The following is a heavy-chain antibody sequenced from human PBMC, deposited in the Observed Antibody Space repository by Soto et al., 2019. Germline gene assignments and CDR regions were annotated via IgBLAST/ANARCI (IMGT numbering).Heavy chain of an antibody. J-gene: IGHJ4*02. V-gene: IGHV1-58*01. CDR2: IVVGSGNT. CDR1: GFTFTSSA. D-gene: IGHD3-16*02. CDR3: AAKPVWGSHRYLEYFDY. Sequence: SVKVSCKASGFTFTSSAVQWVRQARGQRLEWIGWIVVGSGNTNYAQKFQERVTITRDMSTSTAYMELSSLRSEDTAVYYCAAKPVWGSHRYLEYFDYWGQGTLVTVSS.